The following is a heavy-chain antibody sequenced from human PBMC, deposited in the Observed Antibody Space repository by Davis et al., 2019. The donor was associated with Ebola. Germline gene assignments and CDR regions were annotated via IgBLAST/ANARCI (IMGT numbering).Heavy chain of an antibody. V-gene: IGHV4-34*01. CDR2: INHSGST. J-gene: IGHJ6*03. D-gene: IGHD4-11*01. Sequence: PSETLSLTCAVYGGSFSGYYWSWIRQPPGKGLEWIGEINHSGSTNYNPSLKSRVTISVDTSKNQFSLKLSSVAAADTAVYYCARGSNYASYYYYYMDVWGKGTTVTVSS. CDR3: ARGSNYASYYYYYMDV. CDR1: GGSFSGYY.